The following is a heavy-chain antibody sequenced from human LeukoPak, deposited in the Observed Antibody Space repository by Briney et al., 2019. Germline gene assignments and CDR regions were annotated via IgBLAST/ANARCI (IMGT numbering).Heavy chain of an antibody. V-gene: IGHV3-11*06. CDR2: ISGGSSDT. CDR1: GFIFSDHY. D-gene: IGHD3-22*01. Sequence: GESLRLSCAASGFIFSDHYMTWIRQAPGKGLEWVSYISGGSSDTNYADSVKGRFTISRDNAKNSLYLQMNSLRAEDTAVYYCAKDSSGYYDSSGYSGMDVWGQGTTVTVSS. J-gene: IGHJ6*02. CDR3: AKDSSGYYDSSGYSGMDV.